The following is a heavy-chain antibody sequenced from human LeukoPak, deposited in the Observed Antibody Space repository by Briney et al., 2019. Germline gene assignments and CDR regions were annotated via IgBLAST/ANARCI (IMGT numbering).Heavy chain of an antibody. V-gene: IGHV4-59*01. CDR2: IYYTGST. D-gene: IGHD4-17*01. Sequence: SETLSLTCTASGGSISRDYWSWIRQPPGKGLEWIGYIYYTGSTNYNPSLNSRVTISLETSKNQFSLNLSSVTAADTAVYYCARANSPFTKVTTSGRWFDPWGQGTLVTVSS. CDR3: ARANSPFTKVTTSGRWFDP. CDR1: GGSISRDY. J-gene: IGHJ5*02.